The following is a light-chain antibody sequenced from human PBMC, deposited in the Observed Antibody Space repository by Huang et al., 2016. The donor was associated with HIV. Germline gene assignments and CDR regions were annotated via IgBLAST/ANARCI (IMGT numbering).Light chain of an antibody. J-gene: IGKJ5*01. CDR2: DAS. CDR1: QMVTSY. CDR3: QQRKYWPPIT. Sequence: ETVLTQSPATLSLSPGARATLSCRASQMVTSYLAWYQQKPGKTPRLLIYDASNRATGIPARFSGSGSGTDFTLTISSLEPEDFAVYYCQQRKYWPPITFGQGTRLEIK. V-gene: IGKV3-11*01.